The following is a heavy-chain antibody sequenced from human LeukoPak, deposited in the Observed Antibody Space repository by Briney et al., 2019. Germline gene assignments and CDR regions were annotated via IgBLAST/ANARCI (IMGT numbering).Heavy chain of an antibody. D-gene: IGHD1-14*01. J-gene: IGHJ6*02. Sequence: SETLSLTCTVSGDSVSSDASCWSWIRQPPGRGLEWIGCSYYTGYGNYNPSLKSRVSISVDTSKNQFSLRMTSLTPADAAVYFCARGRNPEYFYDMDVWGQGTTVAVSS. CDR2: SYYTGYG. CDR1: GDSVSSDASC. V-gene: IGHV4-61*08. CDR3: ARGRNPEYFYDMDV.